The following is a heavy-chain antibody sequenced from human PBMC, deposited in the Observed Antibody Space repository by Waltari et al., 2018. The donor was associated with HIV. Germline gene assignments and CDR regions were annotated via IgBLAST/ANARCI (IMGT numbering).Heavy chain of an antibody. CDR1: GFTFSRYG. J-gene: IGHJ4*02. CDR3: ATNIVVAATGTFDY. V-gene: IGHV3-30*02. Sequence: QVQLVESGGGVVQPGGSLRLSCAASGFTFSRYGMHWVRQAPGKGLWGETFIRYDGSKKHYADAVKGRFTISGDKSDNTLYLAINSLRTEDTAVYYCATNIVVAATGTFDYWGQGTRVIVTA. CDR2: IRYDGSKK. D-gene: IGHD2-15*01.